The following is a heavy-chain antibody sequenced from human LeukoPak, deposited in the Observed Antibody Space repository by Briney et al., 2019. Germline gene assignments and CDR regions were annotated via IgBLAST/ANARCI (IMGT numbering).Heavy chain of an antibody. D-gene: IGHD5-24*01. CDR3: ARDRWYYYGMDV. CDR1: GFTFSDYY. J-gene: IGHJ6*02. Sequence: GGSLRLSCAASGFTFSDYYMSWIRQAPGKGLEWVSYISSSGSTIYYADSVKGRFTISRDNAKNSLYPKMTSLRAEDTAVYYCARDRWYYYGMDVWGQGTTVTVSS. CDR2: ISSSGSTI. V-gene: IGHV3-11*01.